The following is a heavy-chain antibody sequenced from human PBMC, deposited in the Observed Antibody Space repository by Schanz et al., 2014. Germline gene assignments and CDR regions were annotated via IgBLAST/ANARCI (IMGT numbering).Heavy chain of an antibody. D-gene: IGHD3-16*02. CDR2: INAHTVDT. J-gene: IGHJ3*02. Sequence: QLMQSGSEVRKPGASVKVSCKASGYIFGSHGMTWVRQAPGQGPELMGWINAHTVDTQYAQKIQGRVNVPRDTVTTTVHLELTRLRADDTPICCCARVHIASYRYNSPGAFDIWGQGTRVTVSS. CDR3: ARVHIASYRYNSPGAFDI. CDR1: GYIFGSHG. V-gene: IGHV1-18*01.